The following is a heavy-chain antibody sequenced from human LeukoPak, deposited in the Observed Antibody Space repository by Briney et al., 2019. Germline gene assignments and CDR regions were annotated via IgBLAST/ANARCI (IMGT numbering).Heavy chain of an antibody. D-gene: IGHD6-19*01. J-gene: IGHJ5*02. V-gene: IGHV1-69*06. CDR1: GYTFTFYY. CDR3: ARPHLVAVDGPFDP. Sequence: GASVKVSCKTSGYTFTFYYIHWVRQAPGQGLEWMGGIIPIFGTANYAQKFQGRVTITADKSTSTAYMELSSLRSEDTAVYYCARPHLVAVDGPFDPWGQGTLVTVSS. CDR2: IIPIFGTA.